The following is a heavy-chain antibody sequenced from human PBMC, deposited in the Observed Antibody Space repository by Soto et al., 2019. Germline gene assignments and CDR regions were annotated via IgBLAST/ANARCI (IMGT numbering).Heavy chain of an antibody. Sequence: SETLSLTCSVSGDSISTVDYFWAWIRQPPGRTLEYIGYIYKSATTYYNPSFESRVAISLDTSKSQFSLTVTSVTAGDTAVYFCARGRYCRTGSCFPNWCDSWGRGTLVTVSS. J-gene: IGHJ5*01. V-gene: IGHV4-30-4*01. CDR3: ARGRYCRTGSCFPNWCDS. CDR1: GDSISTVDYF. CDR2: IYKSATT. D-gene: IGHD2-15*01.